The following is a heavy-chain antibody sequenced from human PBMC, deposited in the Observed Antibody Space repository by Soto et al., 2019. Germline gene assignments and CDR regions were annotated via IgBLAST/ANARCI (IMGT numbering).Heavy chain of an antibody. J-gene: IGHJ6*02. CDR2: ISGSGGST. Sequence: EVQLLESGGGLVQPGGSLRLSCAASGFTFSSYAMSWVRQAPGKGLEWVSGISGSGGSTYYADSVKGRFTISRDNSKNTLYLQMNSLRAEDTAVYYCANADQYKDTTQYCGMDVWGQGTTVTVSS. CDR3: ANADQYKDTTQYCGMDV. CDR1: GFTFSSYA. V-gene: IGHV3-23*01. D-gene: IGHD1-1*01.